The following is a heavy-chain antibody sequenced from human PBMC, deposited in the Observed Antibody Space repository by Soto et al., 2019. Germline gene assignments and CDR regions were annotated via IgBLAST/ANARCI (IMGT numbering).Heavy chain of an antibody. CDR3: ARRGDLTSNFDY. D-gene: IGHD3-10*01. CDR2: ISSSSSYI. V-gene: IGHV3-21*01. J-gene: IGHJ4*02. CDR1: GFTFSSYS. Sequence: PGGSLRLSCAASGFTFSSYSMNWVRQAPGKGLEWVSSISSSSSYIYYADSVKGRFTISRDNAKNSLYLQMNSLRAEDTAVYYCARRGDLTSNFDYWGQGTLVPVSS.